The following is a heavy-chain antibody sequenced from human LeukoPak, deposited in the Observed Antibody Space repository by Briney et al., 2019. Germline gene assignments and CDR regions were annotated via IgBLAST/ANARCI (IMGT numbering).Heavy chain of an antibody. Sequence: ASVKVSCKASGYTFTSYYMHWVRQAPGQGLEWMGIINPSGGSTSYAQKLQGRVTMTRDMSTSAVYMELSSLRSEDTAVYYCAREQEWLSLDYWGQGTLVTVSS. J-gene: IGHJ4*02. CDR2: INPSGGST. V-gene: IGHV1-46*04. D-gene: IGHD3-3*01. CDR3: AREQEWLSLDY. CDR1: GYTFTSYY.